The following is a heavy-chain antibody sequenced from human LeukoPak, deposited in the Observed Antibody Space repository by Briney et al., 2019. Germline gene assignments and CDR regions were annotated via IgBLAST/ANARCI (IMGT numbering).Heavy chain of an antibody. CDR1: GFTFSSYD. Sequence: PGGSLGLSSAASGFTFSSYDMHWVRQATGKGLEWVSAIGTAGDTYYPGSVKGRFTISRENAKNSLYLQMNSLRAGDTAVYYCARAHGYSYGYDYWGQGTLVTVSS. D-gene: IGHD5-18*01. V-gene: IGHV3-13*01. CDR3: ARAHGYSYGYDY. CDR2: IGTAGDT. J-gene: IGHJ4*02.